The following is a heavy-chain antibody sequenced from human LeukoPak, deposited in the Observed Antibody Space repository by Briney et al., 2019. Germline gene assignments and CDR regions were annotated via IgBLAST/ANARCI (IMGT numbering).Heavy chain of an antibody. J-gene: IGHJ4*02. CDR1: GGSFSSYY. Sequence: SETLSLTCTVSGGSFSSYYWNWIRQPAGKGLEWIGRIYTSGSTNYNPSLKSRVTMSVDTPKNRFSLKLNSVTAADTAVYYCARAGDSTSPLDYWGQGTLVTVSS. CDR2: IYTSGST. V-gene: IGHV4-4*07. CDR3: ARAGDSTSPLDY. D-gene: IGHD6-13*01.